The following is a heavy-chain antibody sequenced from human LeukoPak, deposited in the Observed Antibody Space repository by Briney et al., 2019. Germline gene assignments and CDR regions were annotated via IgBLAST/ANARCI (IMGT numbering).Heavy chain of an antibody. CDR2: ISSSSSHT. D-gene: IGHD3-16*01. Sequence: PGGSLRLSCAASGFTFSDYYMSWIRQAPGKGLEWVSYISSSSSHTNYADSVKGRFTISRDNSENTLFLQMNSLRAEDTAVYYCAKDGGVTGTFDYWGQGTLVTVSS. V-gene: IGHV3-11*06. J-gene: IGHJ4*02. CDR1: GFTFSDYY. CDR3: AKDGGVTGTFDY.